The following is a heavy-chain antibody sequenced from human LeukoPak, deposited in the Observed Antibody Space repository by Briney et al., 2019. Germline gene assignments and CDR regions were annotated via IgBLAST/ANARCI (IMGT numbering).Heavy chain of an antibody. CDR3: AIIGGDPFGY. J-gene: IGHJ4*02. Sequence: GGSLRLSCAASGFTFSSYGMHWVRQAPGKGLEWVAVISYDGSNKYYADSVKGRFTISRDNSKNTLYLQMNSLRAEDTAVYYCAIIGGDPFGYWGQGTLVTVSS. D-gene: IGHD2-21*02. CDR1: GFTFSSYG. V-gene: IGHV3-30*03. CDR2: ISYDGSNK.